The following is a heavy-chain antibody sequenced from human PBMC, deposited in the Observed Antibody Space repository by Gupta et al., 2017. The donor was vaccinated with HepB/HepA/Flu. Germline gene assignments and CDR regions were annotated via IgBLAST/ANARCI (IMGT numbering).Heavy chain of an antibody. CDR1: GFTFSNAW. D-gene: IGHD2-2*01. Sequence: EVQLVESGGGLVKPGGSLRLSCAASGFTFSNAWMSWVRQAPGKGLEWVGRIKSKTDGGTTDYAAPVKGRFTISRDDSKNTLYLQMNSLKTEEAAVYYCTTDYPPLGYCSSTSCHFDYWGQGTLVTVSS. J-gene: IGHJ4*02. CDR2: IKSKTDGGTT. CDR3: TTDYPPLGYCSSTSCHFDY. V-gene: IGHV3-15*01.